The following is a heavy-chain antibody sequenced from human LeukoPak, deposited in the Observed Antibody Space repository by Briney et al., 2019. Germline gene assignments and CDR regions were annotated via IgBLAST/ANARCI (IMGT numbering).Heavy chain of an antibody. CDR1: GGSISSSSYY. J-gene: IGHJ5*02. CDR2: IYYSGST. CDR3: ARGGCSGGSCYPLISNWFDP. V-gene: IGHV4-39*07. D-gene: IGHD2-15*01. Sequence: PSETLSLTCTVYGGSISSSSYYWGWIRQPPGRGLEWIASIYYSGSTYYNPSLKSRVTISVDTSKNQFSLKLSSVTAADTAVYYCARGGCSGGSCYPLISNWFDPWGQGTLVTVSS.